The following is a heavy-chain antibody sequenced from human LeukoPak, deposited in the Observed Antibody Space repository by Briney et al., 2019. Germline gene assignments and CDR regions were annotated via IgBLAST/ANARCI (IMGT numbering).Heavy chain of an antibody. CDR1: GFTFSDYY. Sequence: GGSLRLSCAASGFTFSDYYMSWIRQAPGKGLEWVSYISSSGSTIYYADSVKGRFTISRDNSKNTLYLQMNSLRAEDTAVYYCARVDLMLRFLEWLPPIPEYYFDYWGQGTLVTVSS. J-gene: IGHJ4*02. D-gene: IGHD3-3*01. CDR3: ARVDLMLRFLEWLPPIPEYYFDY. CDR2: ISSSGSTI. V-gene: IGHV3-11*01.